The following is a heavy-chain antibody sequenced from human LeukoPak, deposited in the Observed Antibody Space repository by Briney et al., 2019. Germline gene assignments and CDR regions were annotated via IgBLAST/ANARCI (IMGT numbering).Heavy chain of an antibody. Sequence: SETLSLTCTVSGGSVSSGSYDWSWIRQPPGKGLEWIGYIYYSRSTNYNPSLKSRVTISVDTSKNQFSLKLSSVTAADTAVYYCARGSMTTVTTSPIDYWGQGTLVTVSS. D-gene: IGHD4-17*01. CDR2: IYYSRST. CDR1: GGSVSSGSYD. V-gene: IGHV4-61*01. J-gene: IGHJ4*02. CDR3: ARGSMTTVTTSPIDY.